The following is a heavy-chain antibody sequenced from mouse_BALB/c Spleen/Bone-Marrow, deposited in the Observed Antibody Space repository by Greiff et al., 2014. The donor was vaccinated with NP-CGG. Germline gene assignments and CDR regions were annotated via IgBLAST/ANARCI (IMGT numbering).Heavy chain of an antibody. CDR1: GYAFSSYW. V-gene: IGHV1-80*01. Sequence: LQESGAELVRPGSSVKISCKASGYAFSSYWMNWVKQRPGQGLEWIGQIYPGDGDTNYNGNFKDKATLTTDKSSTTAYMQLSSLTSEDSAVYFCARGGRLTGYYFDYWGQGTTPTVSS. CDR2: IYPGDGDT. J-gene: IGHJ2*01. D-gene: IGHD4-1*01. CDR3: ARGGRLTGYYFDY.